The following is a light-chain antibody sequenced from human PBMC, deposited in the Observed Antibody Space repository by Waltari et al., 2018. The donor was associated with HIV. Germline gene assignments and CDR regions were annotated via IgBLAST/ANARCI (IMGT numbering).Light chain of an antibody. J-gene: IGLJ2*01. CDR3: CSYAGVGTFVV. V-gene: IGLV2-23*02. CDR2: EVT. Sequence: QSALTQPASVSGSPGHSITIFCTGTSSHVGNYNFVPWYQHHPGKAPKLIIYEVTKRPSRISDRFSASKSGNTASLTISGLQAEDEADYYCCSYAGVGTFVVFGGGTKVTVL. CDR1: SSHVGNYNF.